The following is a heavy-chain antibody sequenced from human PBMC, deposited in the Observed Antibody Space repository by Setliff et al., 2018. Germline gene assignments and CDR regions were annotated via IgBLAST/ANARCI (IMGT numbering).Heavy chain of an antibody. D-gene: IGHD1-26*01. J-gene: IGHJ3*02. Sequence: SGPTLVNPTQTLTLTCTFSGFSLKTTGVGVGWIRQPPGKAPECLGIIYWDDYKLHSTSLEGRVTISKDTSKNQVVLTMTNMDPVDTATYYCAHRKMWGNAFDNLDQGTMVAVSS. CDR3: AHRKMWGNAFDN. CDR2: IYWDDYK. V-gene: IGHV2-5*02. CDR1: GFSLKTTGVG.